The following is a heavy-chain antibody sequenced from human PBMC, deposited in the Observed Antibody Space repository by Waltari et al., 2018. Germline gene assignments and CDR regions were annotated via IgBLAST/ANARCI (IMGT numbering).Heavy chain of an antibody. V-gene: IGHV1-69*01. CDR3: ARELAAVAGTGNFDY. J-gene: IGHJ4*02. CDR2: IIPIFGTA. D-gene: IGHD6-19*01. CDR1: GGPFSSYA. Sequence: QVQLVQSGAEVKKPGSSVKVSCKASGGPFSSYAISWVRQAPGQGLEWMGGIIPIFGTANYAQKFQGRVTITADESTSTAYMELSSLRSEDTAVYYCARELAAVAGTGNFDYWGQGTLVTVSS.